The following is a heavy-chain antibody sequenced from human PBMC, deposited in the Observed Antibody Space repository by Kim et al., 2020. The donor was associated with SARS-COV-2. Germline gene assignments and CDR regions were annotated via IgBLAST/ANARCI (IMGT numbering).Heavy chain of an antibody. J-gene: IGHJ6*02. D-gene: IGHD6-6*01. CDR1: GFTFSNAW. V-gene: IGHV3-15*01. CDR3: TTIAAVGGYYYYGMDV. Sequence: GGSLRLSCAASGFTFSNAWMSWVRQAPGKGLEWVGRIKSKTDGGTTDYAAPVKGRFTISRDDSKNTLYLQMNSLKTEDTAVYYCTTIAAVGGYYYYGMDVWGQGTTVTVSS. CDR2: IKSKTDGGTT.